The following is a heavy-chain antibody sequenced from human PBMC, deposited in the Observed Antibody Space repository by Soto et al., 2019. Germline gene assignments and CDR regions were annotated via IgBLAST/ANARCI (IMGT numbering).Heavy chain of an antibody. D-gene: IGHD3-10*01. V-gene: IGHV4-4*02. CDR3: ARRWGEGRVDY. CDR1: GGSISSSNW. J-gene: IGHJ4*02. CDR2: IYHSGNT. Sequence: QVQLQESGPGLVKPSGTLSLTCAVSGGSISSSNWWSWVRQPPGKGLEWIGEIYHSGNTNYNPSRKRRVTMAVDTSRNQFSLKLSSVTAADTAVYYCARRWGEGRVDYWGQGTLVTVSS.